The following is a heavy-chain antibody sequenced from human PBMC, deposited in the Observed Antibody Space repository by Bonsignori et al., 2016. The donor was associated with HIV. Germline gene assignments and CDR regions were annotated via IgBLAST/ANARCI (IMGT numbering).Heavy chain of an antibody. Sequence: VRQAPGKGLEWVSVIHSGGKTDYADSVKGRFTIARDKSKNTVFLNMNTLRAEDTAVYYCARDRAGRFDYWGQGTLVTVSS. CDR2: IHSGGKT. D-gene: IGHD6-19*01. V-gene: IGHV3-66*01. J-gene: IGHJ4*02. CDR3: ARDRAGRFDY.